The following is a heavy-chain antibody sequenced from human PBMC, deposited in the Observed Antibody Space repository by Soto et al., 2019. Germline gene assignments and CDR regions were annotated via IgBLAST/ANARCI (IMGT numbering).Heavy chain of an antibody. V-gene: IGHV4-39*01. J-gene: IGHJ5*01. D-gene: IGHD2-15*01. Sequence: KTSETLSLTCAVSGVSIHNSHSFWAWIRQPPGKGLEFIGSVYYSGGANYNPSLKSRATISVDTSKNQLSLRVNSVTAADTAVYYCGRVVEGATRHTDFDSWGQGTLVTVSS. CDR1: GVSIHNSHSF. CDR3: GRVVEGATRHTDFDS. CDR2: VYYSGGA.